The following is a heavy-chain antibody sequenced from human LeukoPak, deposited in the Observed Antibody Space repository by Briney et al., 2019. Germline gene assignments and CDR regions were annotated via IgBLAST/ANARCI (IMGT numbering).Heavy chain of an antibody. V-gene: IGHV7-4-1*02. D-gene: IGHD6-19*01. CDR2: INTNTGNP. CDR1: GYSFTSYA. Sequence: ASVKVSCKASGYSFTSYAMNWVRQAPGQGLEWMGWINTNTGNPTYAQGFTGRCVFSLDTSVSTAYLQISSLKAEDTAVYSCARVAEYSSGWYDPFDYWGQGILVTVSS. J-gene: IGHJ4*02. CDR3: ARVAEYSSGWYDPFDY.